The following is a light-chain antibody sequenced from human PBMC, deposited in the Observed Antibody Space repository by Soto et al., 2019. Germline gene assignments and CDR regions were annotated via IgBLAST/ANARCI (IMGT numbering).Light chain of an antibody. V-gene: IGKV1-39*01. CDR3: QQSYSTPRT. CDR2: AAS. J-gene: IGKJ4*01. CDR1: QSISTY. Sequence: DIQMTQSPSSLSASVGDRVTITCRASQSISTYLNWYQQKPGKAPNLLIYAASSFQSGVPSRFSGSGSGTEFTLTISSLQPEDFATYYCQQSYSTPRTFGGGTKVEIK.